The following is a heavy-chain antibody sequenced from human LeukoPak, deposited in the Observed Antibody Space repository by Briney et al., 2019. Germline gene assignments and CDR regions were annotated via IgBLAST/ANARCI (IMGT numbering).Heavy chain of an antibody. CDR3: ARLLTGYVDY. CDR2: IYYSGST. V-gene: IGHV4-59*12. Sequence: SETLSLTCTVSGGSISSDYWSWIRQPPGKGLEWIGYIYYSGSTNYNPSLKSRVTISVDTSKNQFSLKLSSVTAADTAVYYCARLLTGYVDYWGQGTLVTVSS. CDR1: GGSISSDY. D-gene: IGHD3-9*01. J-gene: IGHJ4*02.